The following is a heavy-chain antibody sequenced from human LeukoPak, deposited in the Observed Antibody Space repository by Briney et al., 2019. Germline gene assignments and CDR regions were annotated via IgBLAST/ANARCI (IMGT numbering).Heavy chain of an antibody. V-gene: IGHV3-9*01. D-gene: IGHD6-6*01. CDR1: GFTFDDYA. CDR2: ISWNSGSI. CDR3: ARAPPGIATLSGYMDV. Sequence: GGSLRLSCAASGFTFDDYAMHWVRQAPGKGLEWVSGISWNSGSIGYADSVKGRFTISRDNAKNSLFLQMNSLRAEDTAVYYCARAPPGIATLSGYMDVWGKGTTVTVSS. J-gene: IGHJ6*03.